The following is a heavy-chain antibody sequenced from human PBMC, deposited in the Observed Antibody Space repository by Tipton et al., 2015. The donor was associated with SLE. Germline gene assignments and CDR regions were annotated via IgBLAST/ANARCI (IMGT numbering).Heavy chain of an antibody. CDR1: GGSVSSGSYY. CDR3: ARGIAIFGVVPYYFDY. D-gene: IGHD3-3*01. CDR2: IYYSGST. V-gene: IGHV4-61*01. J-gene: IGHJ4*02. Sequence: LRLSCTVSGGSVSSGSYYWSWIRQPPGKGLEWIGYIYYSGSTNYNPSLKSRVTISVDTSKNQFSLKLSSVTAADTAVYYCARGIAIFGVVPYYFDYWGQGTLVTVSS.